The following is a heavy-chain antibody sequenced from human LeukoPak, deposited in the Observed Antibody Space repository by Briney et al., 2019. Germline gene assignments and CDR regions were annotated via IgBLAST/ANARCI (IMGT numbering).Heavy chain of an antibody. CDR1: GFTFSDYA. CDR2: VNGRGATT. V-gene: IGHV3-23*01. Sequence: GGSLRLSCAASGFASGFTFSDYAVRWVRQAPGKGPEWVASVNGRGATTYYADSVRCRFTISRDNSKNTVYLQMISLGADDTAVYFCAKAPATGEGYYFYYMDVWGKGTTVTVSS. D-gene: IGHD7-27*01. CDR3: AKAPATGEGYYFYYMDV. J-gene: IGHJ6*03.